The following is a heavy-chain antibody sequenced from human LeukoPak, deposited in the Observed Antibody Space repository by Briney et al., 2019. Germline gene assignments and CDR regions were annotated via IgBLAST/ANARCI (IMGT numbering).Heavy chain of an antibody. Sequence: ASVKVSCKASGYTFTSYYMHWVRQAPGQGHEWMGIINPSGGSTSYAQKFQGRVTMTRDTSITTAHMELSRLRSDDTAVYYCAKNLGAVAATKWFDPWGQGTLVTVSS. D-gene: IGHD6-19*01. CDR3: AKNLGAVAATKWFDP. V-gene: IGHV1-46*01. CDR2: INPSGGST. CDR1: GYTFTSYY. J-gene: IGHJ5*02.